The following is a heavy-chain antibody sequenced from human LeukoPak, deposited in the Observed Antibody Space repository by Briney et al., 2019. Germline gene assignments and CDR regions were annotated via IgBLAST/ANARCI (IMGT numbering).Heavy chain of an antibody. J-gene: IGHJ4*02. CDR2: ISYDGSNK. V-gene: IGHV3-30*04. Sequence: PGGSLRLSCAGSGFIFGNYAMSWVRQAPGKGLGWVAVISYDGSNKYYADSVKGRFTISRDNSKNTLYLQMNSLRAEDTAVYYCAKDLESYCGGDCSNYFDYWGQGTLVTVSS. CDR3: AKDLESYCGGDCSNYFDY. CDR1: GFIFGNYA. D-gene: IGHD2-21*02.